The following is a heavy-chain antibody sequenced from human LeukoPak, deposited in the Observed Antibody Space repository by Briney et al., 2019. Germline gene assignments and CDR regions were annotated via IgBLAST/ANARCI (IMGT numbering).Heavy chain of an antibody. Sequence: PGGSLRLSCVASGFTFNNYAMTWVRQAPGKGLEWVSAISGSGYSTYYADSVKGRFTISRDNSKNTLYLQMKSLRAEDTAVYYCARVRNYYGSGSYYPWGQGTLVTVSS. CDR3: ARVRNYYGSGSYYP. J-gene: IGHJ5*02. V-gene: IGHV3-23*01. D-gene: IGHD3-10*01. CDR1: GFTFNNYA. CDR2: ISGSGYST.